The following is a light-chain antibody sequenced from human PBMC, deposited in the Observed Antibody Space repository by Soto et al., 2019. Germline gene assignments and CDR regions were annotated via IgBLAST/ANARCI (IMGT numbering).Light chain of an antibody. J-gene: IGKJ1*01. CDR2: GAF. Sequence: VLTQSPDSLSLSPGERATLSCRASQYISTKLAWYQQKPGQAPRLLFSGAFNKATDTPDRFSGSGSGTDFTLIISGVEADDCAMYYCQQYGDSPWTLGQGTKVDIK. CDR3: QQYGDSPWT. CDR1: QYISTK. V-gene: IGKV3-20*01.